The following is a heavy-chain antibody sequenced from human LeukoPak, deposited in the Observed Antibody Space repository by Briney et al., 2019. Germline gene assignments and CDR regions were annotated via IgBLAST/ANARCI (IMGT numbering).Heavy chain of an antibody. J-gene: IGHJ4*02. Sequence: GGSLRLSCAASGFTFSDYYMSWIRQAPGKGLEWVSYISSSGSTIYYADSVKGRFTISMDNAKNSLYLQMNSLRAEDTAVYCCARDAHSGSYSAAYWGQGTLVTVSS. D-gene: IGHD1-26*01. CDR3: ARDAHSGSYSAAY. CDR1: GFTFSDYY. V-gene: IGHV3-11*01. CDR2: ISSSGSTI.